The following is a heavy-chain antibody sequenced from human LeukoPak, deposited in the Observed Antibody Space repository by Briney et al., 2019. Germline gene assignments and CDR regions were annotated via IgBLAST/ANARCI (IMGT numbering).Heavy chain of an antibody. J-gene: IGHJ6*03. CDR3: AGAADYYDASGNYLYYMDV. CDR2: IKQDGSDY. D-gene: IGHD3-22*01. V-gene: IGHV3-7*04. CDR1: GFTFSSYE. Sequence: GGSLRLSCAASGFTFSSYEMNWVRQAPGKGLEWVANIKQDGSDYYYVDSVKGRFTISRDNAKNSLYLQMNSLRAEDTAVYYCAGAADYYDASGNYLYYMDVWGKGTTVTVSS.